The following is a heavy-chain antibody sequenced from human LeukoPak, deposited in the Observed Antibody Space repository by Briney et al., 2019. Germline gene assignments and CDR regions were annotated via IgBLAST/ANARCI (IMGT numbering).Heavy chain of an antibody. Sequence: GGSLRLSCAASGFTFSSYAMSWVRQAPGEGLEWVSTIIGSGGDTYYADSVKGRFTISRDTSKNMLYLQMNSLRAEDTAVYYCAKAWAAAGTFASWGQGTLVTVSS. CDR2: IIGSGGDT. CDR3: AKAWAAAGTFAS. D-gene: IGHD6-13*01. CDR1: GFTFSSYA. V-gene: IGHV3-23*01. J-gene: IGHJ4*02.